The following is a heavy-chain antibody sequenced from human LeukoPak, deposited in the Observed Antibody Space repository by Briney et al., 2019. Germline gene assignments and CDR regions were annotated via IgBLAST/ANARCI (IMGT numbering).Heavy chain of an antibody. CDR2: INTNTGNP. CDR3: ARDRGDHDFWSGYSQHFDY. Sequence: ASVKVSCKASGYTFTSYAMNWVRQAPGQGLEWMGWINTNTGNPTYAQGFTGRFVFSLDTSVSTAYLQISSLKAEDTAVYYCARDRGDHDFWSGYSQHFDYWGQGTLVTVSS. V-gene: IGHV7-4-1*02. CDR1: GYTFTSYA. D-gene: IGHD3-3*01. J-gene: IGHJ4*02.